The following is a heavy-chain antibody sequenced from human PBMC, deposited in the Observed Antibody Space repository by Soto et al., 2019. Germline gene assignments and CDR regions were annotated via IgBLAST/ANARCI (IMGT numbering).Heavy chain of an antibody. CDR2: INHSGST. CDR1: GGSFSGYY. D-gene: IGHD3-16*02. J-gene: IGHJ4*02. Sequence: SETLSLTXAVYGGSFSGYYWSWIRQPPGKGLEWTGEINHSGSTNYNPSLKSRVTISVDTSKNQFSLKLSSVTAADTAVYYCARDPHYDYVWGSYRSPYYFDYWGQGTLVTVSS. CDR3: ARDPHYDYVWGSYRSPYYFDY. V-gene: IGHV4-34*01.